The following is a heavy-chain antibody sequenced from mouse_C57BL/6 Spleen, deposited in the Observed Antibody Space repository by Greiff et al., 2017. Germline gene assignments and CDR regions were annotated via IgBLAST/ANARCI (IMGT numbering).Heavy chain of an antibody. Sequence: QVQLQQPGTELVKPGASVKLSCKASGYTFTSYWMHWVKQRPGQGLEWIGNINPSNVGTNYNEKFKSKATLTVDKSSSTAYMQLSSLTSEDSAVYYCARMGFYYGTLWYFDVWGTGTTVTVSS. CDR2: INPSNVGT. D-gene: IGHD1-1*01. CDR3: ARMGFYYGTLWYFDV. CDR1: GYTFTSYW. V-gene: IGHV1-53*01. J-gene: IGHJ1*03.